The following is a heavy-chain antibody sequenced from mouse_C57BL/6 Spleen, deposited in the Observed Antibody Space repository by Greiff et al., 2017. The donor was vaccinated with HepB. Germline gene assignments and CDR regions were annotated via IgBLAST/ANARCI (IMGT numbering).Heavy chain of an antibody. D-gene: IGHD2-2*01. CDR3: ARRGDDGYDDAWFAY. J-gene: IGHJ3*01. V-gene: IGHV2-2*01. CDR1: GFSLTSYG. Sequence: VKLMESGPGLVQPSQSLSITCTVSGFSLTSYGVHWVRQSPGKGLEWLGVIWSGGSTDYNAAFISRLSISKDNSKSQVFFKMNSLQADDTAIYYCARRGDDGYDDAWFAYWGQGTLVTVSA. CDR2: IWSGGST.